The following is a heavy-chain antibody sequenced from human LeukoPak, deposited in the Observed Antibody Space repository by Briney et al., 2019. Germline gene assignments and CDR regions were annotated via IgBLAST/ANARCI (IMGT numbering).Heavy chain of an antibody. J-gene: IGHJ5*02. D-gene: IGHD2-2*01. CDR1: GGPFSDYY. CDR3: ARCTTTRWFDP. CDR2: INHSGST. Sequence: PSETLSLTCAVYGGPFSDYYWSWIRQPPGKGLEWIGEINHSGSTNYNPSLKSRVTISVDTSKNQFSLNLSTVSAADTAVYYCARCTTTRWFDPWGQGTLVTVSS. V-gene: IGHV4-34*01.